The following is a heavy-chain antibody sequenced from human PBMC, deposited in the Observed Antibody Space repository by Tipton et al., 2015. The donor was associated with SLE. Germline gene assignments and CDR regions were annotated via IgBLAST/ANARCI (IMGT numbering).Heavy chain of an antibody. D-gene: IGHD6-13*01. CDR1: GASTSSGRYY. V-gene: IGHV4-39*07. Sequence: TLSLTCTVSGASTSSGRYYWVWIRQSPGGGLEWIGSIYYTGSTYYSPSLKSRVTISVDTSKNLFSLNVDSVTAADTAVYFCATSVYSSNYFGSFDLWGQRTMVTVSS. CDR3: ATSVYSSNYFGSFDL. CDR2: IYYTGST. J-gene: IGHJ3*01.